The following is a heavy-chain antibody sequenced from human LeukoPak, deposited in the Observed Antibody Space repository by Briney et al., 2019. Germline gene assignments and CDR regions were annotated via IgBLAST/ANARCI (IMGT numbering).Heavy chain of an antibody. D-gene: IGHD1-26*01. CDR2: IIPILGIA. V-gene: IGHV1-69*04. CDR3: ARDPVGAPLLRYYFDY. Sequence: SVKVSCKASGRTFSSYAISWVRQAPGQGLEWMGRIIPILGIANYAQKFQGRVTITADKSTSTAYMELSSLRSEDTAVYYCARDPVGAPLLRYYFDYWGQGTLVTVSS. CDR1: GRTFSSYA. J-gene: IGHJ4*02.